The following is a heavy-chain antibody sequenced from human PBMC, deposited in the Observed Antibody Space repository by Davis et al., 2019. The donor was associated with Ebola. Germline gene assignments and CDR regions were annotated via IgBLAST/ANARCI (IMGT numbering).Heavy chain of an antibody. D-gene: IGHD5-12*01. V-gene: IGHV3-74*01. CDR1: GFTFSSYE. Sequence: GESLKISCAASGFTFSSYEINWVRQAPGKGLVWVSRINTDGSSTNYADSVKGRFTISRDNAKNTLYLQMNSLRAEDTAVYYCARGIRYSGNYYYGVDVWGQGTTVTVSS. CDR3: ARGIRYSGNYYYGVDV. J-gene: IGHJ6*02. CDR2: INTDGSST.